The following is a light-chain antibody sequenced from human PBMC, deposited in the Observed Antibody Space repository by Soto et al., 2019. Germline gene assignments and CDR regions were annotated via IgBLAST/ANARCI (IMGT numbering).Light chain of an antibody. Sequence: EIVMTQSPATLSVSPGERATLSCRASQSVSSNLAWYQQKPGQAPRLLIYGAPTRATGIPARFSGSGSRTDFTLTISSLEPEDFAVYYCQQRSNWPFTFGGGTKVDIK. CDR1: QSVSSN. CDR2: GAP. V-gene: IGKV3-15*01. CDR3: QQRSNWPFT. J-gene: IGKJ4*01.